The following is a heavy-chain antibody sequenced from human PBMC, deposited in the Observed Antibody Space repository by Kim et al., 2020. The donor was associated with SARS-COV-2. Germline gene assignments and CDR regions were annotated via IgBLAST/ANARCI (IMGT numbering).Heavy chain of an antibody. D-gene: IGHD2-21*01. J-gene: IGHJ4*02. CDR3: AKYGGFRIVGSPRPFDY. Sequence: VKGRFTISRDNSKNTLYLQMNSLRAEDTAVYYCAKYGGFRIVGSPRPFDYWGQGTLVTVSS. V-gene: IGHV3-23*01.